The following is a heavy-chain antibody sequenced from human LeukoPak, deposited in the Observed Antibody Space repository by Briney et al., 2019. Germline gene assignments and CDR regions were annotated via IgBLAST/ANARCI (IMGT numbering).Heavy chain of an antibody. Sequence: SETLSLTCTVSGGSISSYYWSWIRQPPGKGLEWIGYIYYSGSTNYNPSLKSRVTMSVDTSKNQFSLKLSSVTAADTAVYYCARSTTVVTPYDYWGQGTLVTVSS. J-gene: IGHJ4*02. CDR2: IYYSGST. D-gene: IGHD4-23*01. CDR3: ARSTTVVTPYDY. CDR1: GGSISSYY. V-gene: IGHV4-59*12.